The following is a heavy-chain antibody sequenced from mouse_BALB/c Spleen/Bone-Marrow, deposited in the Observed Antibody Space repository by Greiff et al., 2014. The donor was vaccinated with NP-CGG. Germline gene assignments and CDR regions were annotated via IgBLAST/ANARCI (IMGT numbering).Heavy chain of an antibody. D-gene: IGHD2-4*01. V-gene: IGHV1-54*01. J-gene: IGHJ4*01. CDR1: GYAFTNYL. CDR2: INPGSGGT. CDR3: ARDGDYDEGYAMDY. Sequence: VQRVESGAELVRPGTSVKVSCKASGYAFTNYLIEWVKQRPGQGLEWIGVINPGSGGTNYNEKFKGKATLTADKSSSTAYMQLSSLTADDSAVYFCARDGDYDEGYAMDYWGQGTSVTASS.